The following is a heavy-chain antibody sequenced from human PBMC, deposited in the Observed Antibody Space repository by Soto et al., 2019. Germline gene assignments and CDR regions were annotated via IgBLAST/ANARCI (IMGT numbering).Heavy chain of an antibody. CDR1: GASMSTYY. J-gene: IGHJ6*02. V-gene: IGHV4-4*07. CDR2: IYTGGGT. D-gene: IGHD6-13*01. Sequence: QVQLQGSGPRLVKPSETLSLTCTVSGASMSTYYWSWVRQPAGKGLEWIGRIYTGGGTNYNPSLKSRVTMSVDTSKRQVSLKLNSVTAADTAVYYCARGAVAGVDYGMDVWGQGTTVTVSS. CDR3: ARGAVAGVDYGMDV.